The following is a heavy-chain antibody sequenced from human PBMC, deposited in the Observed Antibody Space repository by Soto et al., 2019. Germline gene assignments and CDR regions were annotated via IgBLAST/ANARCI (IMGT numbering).Heavy chain of an antibody. Sequence: EVQLLESGGGLVQPGGSLRLSCAASGFTFSSYAMSWVRQAPGKGLEWVSAISGSGGSTYYADSVKGRFTISRDNSKNTLYLQMNSLRAEDTAVYYCAKGQAIFGVVTLIWFDPWGQGTLVTVSS. D-gene: IGHD3-3*01. CDR2: ISGSGGST. CDR3: AKGQAIFGVVTLIWFDP. V-gene: IGHV3-23*01. CDR1: GFTFSSYA. J-gene: IGHJ5*02.